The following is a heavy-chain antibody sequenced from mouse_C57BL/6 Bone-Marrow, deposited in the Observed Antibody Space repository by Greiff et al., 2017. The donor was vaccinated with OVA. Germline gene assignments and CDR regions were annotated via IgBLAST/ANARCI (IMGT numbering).Heavy chain of an antibody. CDR1: GFTFSSYA. CDR2: ISSGGGYI. Sequence: EVHLVESGEGLVKPGGSLKLSCAASGFTFSSYAMSWVRQSPEKRLEWVAYISSGGGYIYYAGNVKGRFTITTDNARNTLYLQMSSLKSEDTSMDYCTRLIYDGYPYAMDYWGQGTSVTVSS. J-gene: IGHJ4*01. D-gene: IGHD2-3*01. V-gene: IGHV5-9-1*02. CDR3: TRLIYDGYPYAMDY.